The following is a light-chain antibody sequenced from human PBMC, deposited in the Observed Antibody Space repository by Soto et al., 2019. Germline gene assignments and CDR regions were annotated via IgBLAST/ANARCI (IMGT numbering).Light chain of an antibody. J-gene: IGKJ1*01. CDR2: GAS. CDR3: QQYNNWSWT. CDR1: QSVSSN. Sequence: DIVMTQSPATLSVTPGERATLSCRASQSVSSNLAWYQQKPGQAPRLLIYGASTRATGIPARFSGSGSGTEFTLTISSLQYEDSAFYYCQQYNNWSWTFGQGTKV. V-gene: IGKV3-15*01.